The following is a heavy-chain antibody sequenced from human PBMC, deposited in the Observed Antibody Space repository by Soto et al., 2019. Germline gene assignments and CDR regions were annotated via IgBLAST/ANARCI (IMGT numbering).Heavy chain of an antibody. J-gene: IGHJ5*02. CDR1: GYTFTSYD. D-gene: IGHD3-9*01. CDR3: ASIGSDWGILTGYWFDP. Sequence: GASVKVSCKASGYTFTSYDINWVRQATGQGLEWMGWMNPNSGNTGYAQKFQGRVTMTRNTSISTAYMELSSLRSEDTAVYYCASIGSDWGILTGYWFDPWGQGTLVTVSS. V-gene: IGHV1-8*01. CDR2: MNPNSGNT.